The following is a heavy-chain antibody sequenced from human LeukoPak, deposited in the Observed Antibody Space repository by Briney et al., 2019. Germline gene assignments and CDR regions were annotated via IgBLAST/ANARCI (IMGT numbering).Heavy chain of an antibody. CDR2: IYYSGST. V-gene: IGHV4-59*01. CDR3: ARVAVAGKGIIDY. J-gene: IGHJ4*02. Sequence: PSETLSLTCTVSGGSISSYYWSWIRQPPGKGLEWIGNIYYSGSTNYNPSLKSRVTISVDTSKNQFSLKLSSVTAADTAVYYCARVAVAGKGIIDYWGQGTLVTVSS. D-gene: IGHD6-19*01. CDR1: GGSISSYY.